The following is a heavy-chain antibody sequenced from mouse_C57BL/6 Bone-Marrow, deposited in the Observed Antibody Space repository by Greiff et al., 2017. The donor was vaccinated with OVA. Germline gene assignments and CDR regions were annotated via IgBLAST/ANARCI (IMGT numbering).Heavy chain of an antibody. CDR2: ISSGSSTI. Sequence: VQLQQSGGGLVKPGGSLKLSCAASGFTFSDYGMHWVRQAPEKGLEWVAYISSGSSTIYYADTVKGRFTISRDNAKNTLFLQMTSLRSEDTAMYYCAKGGYSNYNYAMDYWGQGTSVTVSS. V-gene: IGHV5-17*01. J-gene: IGHJ4*01. CDR3: AKGGYSNYNYAMDY. CDR1: GFTFSDYG. D-gene: IGHD2-5*01.